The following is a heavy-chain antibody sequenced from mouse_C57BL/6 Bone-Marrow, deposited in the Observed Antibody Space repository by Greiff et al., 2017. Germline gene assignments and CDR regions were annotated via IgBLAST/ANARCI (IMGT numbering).Heavy chain of an antibody. CDR3: TTFYDDAFGY. CDR1: GFNIKDDY. V-gene: IGHV14-4*01. CDR2: IDPENGDT. Sequence: EVKLMESGAELVRPGASVKLSCTASGFNIKDDYMHWVKQRPEQGLEWIGWIDPENGDTEYASKFQGKATITADTSSNTAYLQLSSLTSEDTAVYYCTTFYDDAFGYWGQGTTLTVSS. D-gene: IGHD2-3*01. J-gene: IGHJ2*01.